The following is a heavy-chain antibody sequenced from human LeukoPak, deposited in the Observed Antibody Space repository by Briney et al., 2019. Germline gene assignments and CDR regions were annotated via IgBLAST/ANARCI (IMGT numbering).Heavy chain of an antibody. D-gene: IGHD4/OR15-4a*01. V-gene: IGHV1-2*02. CDR3: ARGPYGASISKWFDP. CDR1: GYTFTGYY. CDR2: INPNSGGT. J-gene: IGHJ5*02. Sequence: ASVKVSCKASGYTFTGYYIHWVRQAPGQGLEWMGWINPNSGGTNYAQRFQGRVTMTRDTSISTAYIELSRLTSDDTAVYYCARGPYGASISKWFDPWGQGTLVIVSS.